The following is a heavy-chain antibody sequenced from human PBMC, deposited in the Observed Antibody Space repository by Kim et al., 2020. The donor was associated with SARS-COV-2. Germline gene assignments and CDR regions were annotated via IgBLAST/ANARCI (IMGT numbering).Heavy chain of an antibody. D-gene: IGHD3-22*01. CDR3: ARDRYYDSSGELYTFDY. J-gene: IGHJ4*02. CDR2: IYTSGST. V-gene: IGHV4-4*07. CDR1: GGSISSYY. Sequence: SETLSLTCTVSGGSISSYYWSWIRQPAGKGLEWIGRIYTSGSTNYNPSLKSRVTMSVDTSKNQFSLKLSSVTAADTAVYYCARDRYYDSSGELYTFDYWGQGTLVTVSS.